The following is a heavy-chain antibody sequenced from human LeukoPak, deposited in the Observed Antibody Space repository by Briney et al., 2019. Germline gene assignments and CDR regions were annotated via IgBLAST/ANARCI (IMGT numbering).Heavy chain of an antibody. J-gene: IGHJ4*02. CDR1: GGSISSSSYY. V-gene: IGHV4-39*07. Sequence: KPSETLSLTCTVSGGSISSSSYYWGWIRQPPGKGLEWIGSIYYSGSTYYNPSLKSRVTISVDTSKNQFSLKLSSVTAADTAVYYCARAAAGPEGYFDYWGQGTLVTVSS. D-gene: IGHD6-13*01. CDR3: ARAAAGPEGYFDY. CDR2: IYYSGST.